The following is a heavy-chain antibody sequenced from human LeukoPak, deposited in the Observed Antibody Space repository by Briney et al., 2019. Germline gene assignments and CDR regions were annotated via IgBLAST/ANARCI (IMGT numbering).Heavy chain of an antibody. J-gene: IGHJ4*02. Sequence: SETLSLTCTVSGGFISSYYWGWIRQPPGKGLEWIGSIYYSGSTYYNPSLKSRVTISVDTSKNQFSLKLSSVTAADTAVYYCARQAYDSSGYLGYWGQGTLVTVSS. CDR3: ARQAYDSSGYLGY. CDR1: GGFISSYY. V-gene: IGHV4-39*01. CDR2: IYYSGST. D-gene: IGHD3-22*01.